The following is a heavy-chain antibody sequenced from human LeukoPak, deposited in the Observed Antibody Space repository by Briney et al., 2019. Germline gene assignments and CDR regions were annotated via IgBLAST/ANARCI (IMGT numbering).Heavy chain of an antibody. J-gene: IGHJ4*02. D-gene: IGHD2-15*01. CDR2: IKQDGSEK. CDR1: GFTFSSYW. CDR3: TSDRYCSGGSCYLFDY. V-gene: IGHV3-7*05. Sequence: PGGSLRLSCAASGFTFSSYWMSWVRQAPGKGLEWVANIKQDGSEKYYVDSVKGRFTISRDNAKNSLYLQMNSLKTEDTAVYYCTSDRYCSGGSCYLFDYWGQGTLVTVSS.